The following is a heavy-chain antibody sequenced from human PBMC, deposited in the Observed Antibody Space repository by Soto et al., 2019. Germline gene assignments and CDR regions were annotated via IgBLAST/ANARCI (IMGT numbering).Heavy chain of an antibody. CDR1: GYSFTSYW. J-gene: IGHJ4*02. CDR3: ARQTYCSSTSCYTVGS. D-gene: IGHD2-2*02. Sequence: GESLKISCKGSGYSFTSYWIGWARQMPGKGLEWMGIIYLGDSDTRYSPSFQGQVTISADKSISTAYLQWSSLKSSDTAMYYCARQTYCSSTSCYTVGSWGQGTLVTVSS. CDR2: IYLGDSDT. V-gene: IGHV5-51*01.